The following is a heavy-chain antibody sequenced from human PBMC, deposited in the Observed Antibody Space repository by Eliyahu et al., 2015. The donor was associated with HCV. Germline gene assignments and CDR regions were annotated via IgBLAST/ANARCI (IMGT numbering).Heavy chain of an antibody. V-gene: IGHV4-59*01. CDR2: IHYRGGT. CDR1: GGSITTYY. Sequence: QVQLQESGPGLVKPSETLSLTCTVXGGSITTYYWSWIRXPPGKGLEWIGYIHYRGGTNSTPSLKSRVTISVDTSKNQFSLNLTSVTAADTAVYYCASGGGGIAVAGTGGWFDPWGQGTLVTVSS. D-gene: IGHD6-19*01. CDR3: ASGGGGIAVAGTGGWFDP. J-gene: IGHJ5*02.